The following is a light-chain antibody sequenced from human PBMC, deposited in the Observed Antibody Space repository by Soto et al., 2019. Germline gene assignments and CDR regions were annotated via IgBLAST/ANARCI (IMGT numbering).Light chain of an antibody. J-gene: IGLJ2*01. CDR1: SSDVGGYNY. CDR2: DVS. V-gene: IGLV2-14*01. CDR3: SSYTSSSILV. Sequence: QSALTQPASVSGSPGQSITISCTGTSSDVGGYNYVSWYQQHPGKALKLMIYDVSNRPSGVSNRFSGSKSGNTASLTISGLQAEDEADYYCSSYTSSSILVFGGGTKVTVL.